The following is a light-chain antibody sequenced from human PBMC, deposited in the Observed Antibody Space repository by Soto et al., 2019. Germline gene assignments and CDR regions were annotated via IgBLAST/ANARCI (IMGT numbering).Light chain of an antibody. J-gene: IGKJ4*01. CDR2: AAS. CDR3: QQFSSYPLT. V-gene: IGKV3-20*01. CDR1: QTISQNY. Sequence: EIVLTHSPCTLSLSPGDTVTLSCRAGQTISQNYLAWYQQKSGQAPRLLIYAASGRASGIPDRFSGSGSGTDFSLTISRLEPEDSAVYYCQQFSSYPLTFGGGTKVDIK.